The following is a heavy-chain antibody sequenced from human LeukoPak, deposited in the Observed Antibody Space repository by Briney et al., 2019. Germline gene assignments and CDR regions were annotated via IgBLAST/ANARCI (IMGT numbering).Heavy chain of an antibody. Sequence: GGSLRLSCAASGFTFSSYEMNWVRQAPGKGLEWVSYSSSSGSTIYYADSVKGRFTISRDNAKNSLYLQMNSLRAEDTAVYYCARGYGSGSYYKIRGAFDIWGQGTMVTVSS. J-gene: IGHJ3*02. CDR2: SSSSGSTI. D-gene: IGHD3-10*01. CDR1: GFTFSSYE. V-gene: IGHV3-48*03. CDR3: ARGYGSGSYYKIRGAFDI.